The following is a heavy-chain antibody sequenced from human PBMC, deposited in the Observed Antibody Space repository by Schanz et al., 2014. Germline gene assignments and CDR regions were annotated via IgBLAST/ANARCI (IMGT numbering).Heavy chain of an antibody. D-gene: IGHD3-10*02. CDR1: GFTASSHS. V-gene: IGHV3-21*04. CDR3: AKNQYDDVDLSSFYFDF. Sequence: EAHLVESGGGLVKPGGSLRLSCGVSGFTASSHSMNWVRQAPGKGLEWVSSISSRSSHIYYADSVKGRFTVSRDNAKNTLYLQMNSLRPEDTAIYYCAKNQYDDVDLSSFYFDFWGQGTLVTVSS. J-gene: IGHJ4*02. CDR2: ISSRSSHI.